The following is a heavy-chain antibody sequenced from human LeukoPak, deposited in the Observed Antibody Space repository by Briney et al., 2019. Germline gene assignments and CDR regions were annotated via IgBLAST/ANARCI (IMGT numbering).Heavy chain of an antibody. CDR3: ARPQVVGVTTVAFYI. CDR1: GYNFATNW. Sequence: GESLKISCKGSGYNFATNWIGWVRQMPGKGLEWMGIIYPGVSDTRYSPSFQGQVTTSADKSISTAYLQWSSLKASDTAIYYCARPQVVGVTTVAFYIWGQGTMVTVSS. J-gene: IGHJ3*02. V-gene: IGHV5-51*01. CDR2: IYPGVSDT. D-gene: IGHD4-11*01.